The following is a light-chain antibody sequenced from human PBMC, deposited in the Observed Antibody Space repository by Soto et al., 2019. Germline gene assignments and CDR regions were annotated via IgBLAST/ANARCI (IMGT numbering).Light chain of an antibody. CDR1: QSISNN. J-gene: IGKJ1*01. CDR2: AAS. V-gene: IGKV3D-15*01. CDR3: QHYNSYSEA. Sequence: EIVMTQSPATLSLSPGEKATLSCRASQSISNNFAWFQQKPGQVPRLLIYAASRRATGIPDRFSGSGSGTEFTLTISSLQPDDFATYYCQHYNSYSEAFGQGTKVDIK.